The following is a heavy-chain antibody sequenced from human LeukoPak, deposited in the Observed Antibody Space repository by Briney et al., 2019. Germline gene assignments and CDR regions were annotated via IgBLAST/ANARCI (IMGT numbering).Heavy chain of an antibody. CDR3: ARGLQIVGATWGLYYFDY. V-gene: IGHV1-8*01. Sequence: ASVKVSCKASGYTFTSYDINWVRQATGQGLEWMGWMNPNSGNTGYAQKFQGRVTMTRNTSISTAYMELSSLRSEDTAVYYCARGLQIVGATWGLYYFDYWGQGTLVTVSS. CDR2: MNPNSGNT. J-gene: IGHJ4*02. CDR1: GYTFTSYD. D-gene: IGHD1-26*01.